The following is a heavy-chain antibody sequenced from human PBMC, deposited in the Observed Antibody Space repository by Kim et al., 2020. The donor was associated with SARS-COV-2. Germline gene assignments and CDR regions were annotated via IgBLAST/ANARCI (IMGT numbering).Heavy chain of an antibody. CDR3: TRGPYGDYEDY. V-gene: IGHV3-49*03. CDR2: IRSKVYGGTT. D-gene: IGHD4-17*01. J-gene: IGHJ4*02. CDR1: GFTFGDYG. Sequence: GGSLRLSCTASGFTFGDYGMSWFRQAPGKGLEWVGFIRSKVYGGTTEYAASVKGRFSISRDDSKSIAYLQMNSLKTEDTAVYYCTRGPYGDYEDYWGQGTLVTVSS.